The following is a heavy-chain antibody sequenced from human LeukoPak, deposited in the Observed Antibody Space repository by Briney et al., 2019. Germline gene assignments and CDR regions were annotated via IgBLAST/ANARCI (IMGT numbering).Heavy chain of an antibody. V-gene: IGHV3-23*01. CDR1: GFTFRSSA. J-gene: IGHJ4*02. CDR3: ATARNFRFEY. Sequence: GGSLRLSCAASGFTFRSSAMGWVRQPPGKGLEWVSAISGNGNSAYYADSVKGRFTVSRDYAKNTLFLQMNNLRTEDTALYFCATARNFRFEYWGQGSLVIVSA. D-gene: IGHD1-7*01. CDR2: ISGNGNSA.